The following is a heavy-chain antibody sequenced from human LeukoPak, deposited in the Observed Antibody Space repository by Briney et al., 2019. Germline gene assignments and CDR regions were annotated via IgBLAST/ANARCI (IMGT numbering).Heavy chain of an antibody. CDR2: IKQDGSEK. CDR1: GFTLSSYW. D-gene: IGHD6-19*01. V-gene: IGHV3-7*01. CDR3: ARPIHIAVAAPFDY. J-gene: IGHJ4*02. Sequence: PGGSLRLSCAASGFTLSSYWMSWVRQAPGKGLEWVANIKQDGSEKNYVDSVKGRFTISRDNAKNSLYLLMNSLRAEDTAVYYFARPIHIAVAAPFDYWGQGTLVTVSS.